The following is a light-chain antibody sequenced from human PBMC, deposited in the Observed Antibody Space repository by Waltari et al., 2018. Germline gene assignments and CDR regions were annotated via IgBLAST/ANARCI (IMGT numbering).Light chain of an antibody. Sequence: QTVVTQEPSLTVSPGGTVTLTCASSIGAVNSGYYQNWFQQKPGQAPRSLIYNTNNKHPWTPARFSGSLLGGKAALTLSSVQPEDEADYYCLLYFGGAHLVFGGGTKLTVL. CDR1: IGAVNSGYY. CDR3: LLYFGGAHLV. J-gene: IGLJ3*02. V-gene: IGLV7-43*01. CDR2: NTN.